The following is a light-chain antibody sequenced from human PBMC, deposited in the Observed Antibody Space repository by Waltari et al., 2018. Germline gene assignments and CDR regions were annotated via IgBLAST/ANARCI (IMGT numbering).Light chain of an antibody. Sequence: ERVMTQSPATLSVSPGETATLSCRASQRVSSNVAWYQKKPGQAPRLLIYDASTRAPSIPAKFRGSGSGTEFTLTISSLQSEDFAVYYCQQYNRWPPITFGHGTRLEIK. CDR3: QQYNRWPPIT. J-gene: IGKJ5*01. CDR2: DAS. V-gene: IGKV3-15*01. CDR1: QRVSSN.